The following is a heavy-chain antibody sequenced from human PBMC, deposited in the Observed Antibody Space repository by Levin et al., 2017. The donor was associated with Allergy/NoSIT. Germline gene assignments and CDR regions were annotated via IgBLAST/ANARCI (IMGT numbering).Heavy chain of an antibody. J-gene: IGHJ5*02. D-gene: IGHD2-2*01. Sequence: ASVKVSCKASGYTFTGYYMHWVRQAPGQGLEWMGWINPNSGGTNYAQKFQGRVTMTRDTSISTAYMELSRLRSDDTAVYYCARGGAYCSSTSRYARWFDPWGQGTLVTVSS. CDR3: ARGGAYCSSTSRYARWFDP. CDR2: INPNSGGT. V-gene: IGHV1-2*02. CDR1: GYTFTGYY.